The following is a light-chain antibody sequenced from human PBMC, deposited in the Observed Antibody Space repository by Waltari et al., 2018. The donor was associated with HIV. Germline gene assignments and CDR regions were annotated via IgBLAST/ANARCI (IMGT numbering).Light chain of an antibody. CDR1: QTVSSSY. J-gene: IGKJ2*01. CDR2: GAS. CDR3: QQYGSSPYT. V-gene: IGKV3-20*01. Sequence: VLTQSPGTLSLSPGERATLSCRASQTVSSSYLAWYHQKPAQTPRLLIYGASSRATGIPDRFSGSGSGTDFTLTISRLEPEDFAVYYCQQYGSSPYTFGQGTKLEIK.